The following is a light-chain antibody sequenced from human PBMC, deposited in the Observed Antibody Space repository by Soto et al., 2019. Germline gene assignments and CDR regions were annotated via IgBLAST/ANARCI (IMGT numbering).Light chain of an antibody. CDR3: RPYARRSWGLV. J-gene: IGLJ1*01. V-gene: IGLV2-23*02. CDR2: EVS. CDR1: SSDVGTYNL. Sequence: QSALTQPASVSGSPGQSITISCTGTSSDVGTYNLVSWYQQYPGKAPKLLIYEVSQWPSGISDRFSGSKSGNTASRTISGVQAEDEADYYCRPYARRSWGLVFGTGTQLTVL.